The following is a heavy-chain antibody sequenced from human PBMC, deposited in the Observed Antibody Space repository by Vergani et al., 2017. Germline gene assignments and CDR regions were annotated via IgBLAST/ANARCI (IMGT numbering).Heavy chain of an antibody. V-gene: IGHV3-53*01. CDR3: ARDEGITIFGVVRYGMDV. J-gene: IGHJ6*02. CDR1: GFTVSSNY. Sequence: EVQLVESGGGLIQPGGSLRLSCAASGFTVSSNYMSWVRQAPGKGLEWVSVIYSGGSTYYADSVKGRFTISRDNAKNSLYLQMNSLRDEDTAAYYCARDEGITIFGVVRYGMDVWGQGTTVTVSS. CDR2: IYSGGST. D-gene: IGHD3-3*01.